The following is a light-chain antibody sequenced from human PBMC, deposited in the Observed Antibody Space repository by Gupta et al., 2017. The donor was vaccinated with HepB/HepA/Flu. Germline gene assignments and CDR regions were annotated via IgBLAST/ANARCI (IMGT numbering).Light chain of an antibody. V-gene: IGKV3-20*01. Sequence: DIVVTQSPGSLSLSPGERATLSCRASQSVSSSYLAWYQQKPGQAPRLLIYGASSRATGIPDRFSGSGSGTDFTLTISRLEPEDFAVYYCQQYGSSPCTFGQGTKVEIK. CDR3: QQYGSSPCT. CDR1: QSVSSSY. J-gene: IGKJ1*01. CDR2: GAS.